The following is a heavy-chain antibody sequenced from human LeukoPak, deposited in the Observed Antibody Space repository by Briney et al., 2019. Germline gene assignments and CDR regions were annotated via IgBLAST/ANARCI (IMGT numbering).Heavy chain of an antibody. D-gene: IGHD2-8*01. CDR2: IVGSGSII. CDR1: GFTISDYY. J-gene: IGHJ6*03. V-gene: IGHV3-11*01. Sequence: TGGSLRLSCAASGFTISDYYMTWIRQTPGKGLEWVSYIVGSGSIISYADSVKGRFTISRDNAKNSLYLQMNSLRAEDTAVYYCARSMVYGYYMDVWGKGTTVTVSS. CDR3: ARSMVYGYYMDV.